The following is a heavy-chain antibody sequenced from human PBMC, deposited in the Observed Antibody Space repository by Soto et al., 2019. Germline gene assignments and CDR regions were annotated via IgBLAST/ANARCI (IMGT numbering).Heavy chain of an antibody. CDR3: ARAISGSVT. V-gene: IGHV1-3*01. J-gene: IGHJ5*02. CDR2: INAGNGDT. CDR1: GITFSSYA. D-gene: IGHD5-12*01. Sequence: QVQLVQSGAEVKKPGASVKVSCKASGITFSSYAMHWVRQAPGQRLEWMGWINAGNGDTRYSQIFQGRGTLTRDTSASTVYLDLSSLISEATAIYYCARAISGSVTWGQGTLVTVSS.